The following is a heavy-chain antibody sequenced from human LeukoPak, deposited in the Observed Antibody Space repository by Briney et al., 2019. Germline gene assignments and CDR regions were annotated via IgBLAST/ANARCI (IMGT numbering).Heavy chain of an antibody. Sequence: SETLSLTCTVSGGSISSYYRSWIRQPPGKGLEWIGYIYYSGSTNYNPSLKSRVTISVDTSKNQFSLKLSSVTAADTAVYYCARDGLKYYFDYWGQGTLVTVSS. J-gene: IGHJ4*02. CDR3: ARDGLKYYFDY. V-gene: IGHV4-59*01. CDR2: IYYSGST. CDR1: GGSISSYY.